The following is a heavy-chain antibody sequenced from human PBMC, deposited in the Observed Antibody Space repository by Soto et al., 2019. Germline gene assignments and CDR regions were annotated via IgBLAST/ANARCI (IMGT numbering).Heavy chain of an antibody. D-gene: IGHD6-6*01. Sequence: GGSLRLSCAASGFTFSSYAMSWVRQAPGKGLEWVSAISGSGGSTYYADSVKGRFTISRDNSKNTLYRQMNSLRAEDTAVYYCAKDLAARPWFYFDYWGQGTLVTVSS. CDR2: ISGSGGST. J-gene: IGHJ4*02. V-gene: IGHV3-23*01. CDR3: AKDLAARPWFYFDY. CDR1: GFTFSSYA.